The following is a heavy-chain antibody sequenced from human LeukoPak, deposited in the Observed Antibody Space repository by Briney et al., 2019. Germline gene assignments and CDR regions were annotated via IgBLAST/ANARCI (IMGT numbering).Heavy chain of an antibody. D-gene: IGHD5-12*01. V-gene: IGHV4-59*01. J-gene: IGHJ4*02. CDR2: IYYSGST. CDR1: GGSISSYY. CDR3: ARAHTFYSGYELSY. Sequence: KPSETLSLTCTVSGGSISSYYWSWIWQPPGKGLEWIGYIYYSGSTNYNPSLKSRVTISVDTSKNQFSLKLSSVTAADTAVYYCARAHTFYSGYELSYWGQGTLVTVSS.